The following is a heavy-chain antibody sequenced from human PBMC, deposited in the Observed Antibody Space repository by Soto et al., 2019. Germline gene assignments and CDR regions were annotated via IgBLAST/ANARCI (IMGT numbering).Heavy chain of an antibody. CDR1: GFTFSTYW. D-gene: IGHD2-2*02. J-gene: IGHJ4*02. CDR2: IKQDGSDK. V-gene: IGHV3-7*03. CDR3: ASAPWHTLGY. Sequence: EVQLVESGGGLVKPGGSLRLSCAASGFTFSTYWMSWVRQAPGKGLEWVANIKQDGSDKYYVDSVKGRFTISRDNAKNSLDLHMNSLRAEDTAVYYCASAPWHTLGYWGQGTLVTVSS.